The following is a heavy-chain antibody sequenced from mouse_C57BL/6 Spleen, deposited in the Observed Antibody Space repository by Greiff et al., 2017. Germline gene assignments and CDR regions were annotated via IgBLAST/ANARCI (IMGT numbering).Heavy chain of an antibody. CDR3: ARGTTVVAPYYAMDY. D-gene: IGHD1-1*01. CDR1: GYTFTSYW. J-gene: IGHJ4*01. Sequence: QVQLKQPGAELVMPGASVKLSCKASGYTFTSYWMHWVTQRPGQGLEWIGEIDPSDSYTNYNQKFKGKSTLTVDKSSSTAYMQLSSLTSEDSAVYYCARGTTVVAPYYAMDYWGQGTSVTVSS. V-gene: IGHV1-69*01. CDR2: IDPSDSYT.